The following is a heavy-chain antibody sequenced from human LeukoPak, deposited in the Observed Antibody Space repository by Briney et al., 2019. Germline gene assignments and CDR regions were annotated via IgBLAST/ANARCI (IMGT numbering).Heavy chain of an antibody. CDR1: GFTFTNYP. V-gene: IGHV3-23*01. D-gene: IGHD5-12*01. CDR3: ARKLSGYAPFDC. J-gene: IGHJ4*02. CDR2: ISGSGGST. Sequence: GGSLRLSCAASGFTFTNYPMIWVRQAPGRGLTWVSGISGSGGSTYYADSVKGRFTISRDNPRSTLYLQMSSLRAEDMAVYYCARKLSGYAPFDCWGQGTLVTVSS.